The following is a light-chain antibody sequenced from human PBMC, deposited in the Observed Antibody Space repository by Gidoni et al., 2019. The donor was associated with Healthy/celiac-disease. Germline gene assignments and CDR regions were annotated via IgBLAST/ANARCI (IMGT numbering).Light chain of an antibody. J-gene: IGKJ4*01. Sequence: EIVLTQSPGTLSLSPGERATLSCRASQSVSSSYLAWYQQKPGQAPRLLIYGASSRATGIPDRFSGSGSGTDFTLTISRLEPEDFAVYYCQQYGSSVTCGGXTKVEIK. V-gene: IGKV3-20*01. CDR3: QQYGSSVT. CDR2: GAS. CDR1: QSVSSSY.